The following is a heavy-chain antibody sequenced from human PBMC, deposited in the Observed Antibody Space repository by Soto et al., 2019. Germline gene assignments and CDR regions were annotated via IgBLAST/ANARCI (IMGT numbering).Heavy chain of an antibody. CDR2: ISAYNGNT. CDR3: ARDPDDFWSGPDNWFDP. J-gene: IGHJ5*02. CDR1: GYTFTSYG. V-gene: IGHV1-18*01. Sequence: ASVKVSCKASGYTFTSYGISWARQAPGQGLEWMGWISAYNGNTNYAQKLQGRVTMTTGTSTSTAYMELRSLRSDDTAVYYCARDPDDFWSGPDNWFDPWGQGTLVTVSS. D-gene: IGHD3-3*01.